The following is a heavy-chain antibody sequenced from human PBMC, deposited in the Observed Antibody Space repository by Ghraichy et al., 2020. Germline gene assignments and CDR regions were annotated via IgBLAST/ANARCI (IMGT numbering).Heavy chain of an antibody. CDR2: IKDDGSEE. CDR1: GFMFSGYW. Sequence: GSLNISCAASGFMFSGYWMNWVRQAPGKGLEWVASIKDDGSEEYYLDSVKGRFTIFRDNAKKSLYLQMNSLRAEDTAIYYCARPVTPDDAYDIWGQGTMVTVSS. D-gene: IGHD2-15*01. CDR3: ARPVTPDDAYDI. V-gene: IGHV3-7*03. J-gene: IGHJ3*02.